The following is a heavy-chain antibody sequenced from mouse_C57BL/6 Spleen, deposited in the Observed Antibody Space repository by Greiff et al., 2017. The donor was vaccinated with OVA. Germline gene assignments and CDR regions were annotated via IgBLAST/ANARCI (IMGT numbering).Heavy chain of an antibody. D-gene: IGHD1-1*01. J-gene: IGHJ4*01. Sequence: VQLQQPGAELVKPGASVKMSCKASGYTFTSYWITWVKQRPGQGLEWIGDIYPGSGSTNYNEKFTSKATLTVDTSSSTAYMQLSSLTSDDSAVYYCASSLTTVVAPYAMDYWGQGTSVTVSS. CDR3: ASSLTTVVAPYAMDY. CDR1: GYTFTSYW. CDR2: IYPGSGST. V-gene: IGHV1-55*01.